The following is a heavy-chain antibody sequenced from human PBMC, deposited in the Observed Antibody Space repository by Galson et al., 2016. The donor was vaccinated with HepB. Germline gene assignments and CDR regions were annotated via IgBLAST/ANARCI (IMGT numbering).Heavy chain of an antibody. CDR1: GFTFSRYS. V-gene: IGHV3-48*02. D-gene: IGHD6-13*01. J-gene: IGHJ3*02. CDR3: ARDGSSQFSSNWYVAFDI. Sequence: LRLSCAASGFTFSRYSMNWVRQAPGKGLEWVSHIRGRSSTIYYADSVRGRFTISRDNTKNSLYLQMNSLRDEDTAVYYCARDGSSQFSSNWYVAFDIWGQGTVVTVSS. CDR2: IRGRSSTI.